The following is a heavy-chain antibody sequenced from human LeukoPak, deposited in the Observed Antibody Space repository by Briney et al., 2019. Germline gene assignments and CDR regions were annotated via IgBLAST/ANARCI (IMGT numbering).Heavy chain of an antibody. J-gene: IGHJ5*02. V-gene: IGHV1-2*02. CDR2: INPNSGGT. Sequence: GASVKVSCKASGYTFTGYYMHWVRQAPGQGLEWMGWINPNSGGTNYAQKFQGRVTMTSDTSISTAYMELSSLRFDDTAVYYCARTAGGSGRWGDNWFDPWGQGTLVTVSS. CDR3: ARTAGGSGRWGDNWFDP. D-gene: IGHD3-10*01. CDR1: GYTFTGYY.